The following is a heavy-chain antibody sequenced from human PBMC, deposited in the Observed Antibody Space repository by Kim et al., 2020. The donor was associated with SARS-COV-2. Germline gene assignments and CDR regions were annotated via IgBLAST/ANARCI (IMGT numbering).Heavy chain of an antibody. D-gene: IGHD5-18*01. CDR3: ARDYTAMAPYYYYGMDV. Sequence: VKGRFTISRDNAKNSLYLQMNSLRAEDTAVYYCARDYTAMAPYYYYGMDVWGQGTTVTVSS. V-gene: IGHV3-21*01. J-gene: IGHJ6*02.